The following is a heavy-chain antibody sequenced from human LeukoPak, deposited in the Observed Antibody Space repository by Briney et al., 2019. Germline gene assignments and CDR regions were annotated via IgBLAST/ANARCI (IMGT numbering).Heavy chain of an antibody. CDR1: GFTFSSYN. D-gene: IGHD3-22*01. Sequence: PGGSLRLSCAASGFTFSSYNMNWVRQAPGKGLEWVSSISSSSSYIYYADSVKGRFTISRDNAKNSLYLQMNSLRAEDTAVYYCARGKNKNYYDSSGYYFRTYGYYMDVWGKGTTVTVSS. J-gene: IGHJ6*03. CDR2: ISSSSSYI. CDR3: ARGKNKNYYDSSGYYFRTYGYYMDV. V-gene: IGHV3-21*01.